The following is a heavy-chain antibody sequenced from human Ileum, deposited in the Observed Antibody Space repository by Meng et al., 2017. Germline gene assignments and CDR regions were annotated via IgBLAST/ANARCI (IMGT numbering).Heavy chain of an antibody. V-gene: IGHV4-4*02. CDR3: AREWSGSYRHFDY. CDR2: IHHSGST. D-gene: IGHD1-26*01. J-gene: IGHJ4*02. Sequence: QGQLQVPGPGLMQPAGTLSLPCAVSGGSISTSDWWRWVRQPPGKGLEWIGEIHHSGSTNYNPSLKSRVTISVDKSKNQFSLKLNSVTAADTAVYYCAREWSGSYRHFDYWGQGTLVTVSS. CDR1: GGSISTSDW.